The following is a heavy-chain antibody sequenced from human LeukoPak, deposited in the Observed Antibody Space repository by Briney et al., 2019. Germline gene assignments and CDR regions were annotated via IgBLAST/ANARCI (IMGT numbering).Heavy chain of an antibody. J-gene: IGHJ3*02. CDR2: IWYDGSNK. Sequence: GGSLRLPCAASGFTFSSYGMHWVRQAPGKGLEWVAVIWYDGSNKYYADSVKGRFTISRDNSKNTLYLQMNSLRAEDTAVYYCARAGTRGGYCSSTSCLNAFDIWGQGTMVTVSS. D-gene: IGHD2-2*01. CDR1: GFTFSSYG. V-gene: IGHV3-33*01. CDR3: ARAGTRGGYCSSTSCLNAFDI.